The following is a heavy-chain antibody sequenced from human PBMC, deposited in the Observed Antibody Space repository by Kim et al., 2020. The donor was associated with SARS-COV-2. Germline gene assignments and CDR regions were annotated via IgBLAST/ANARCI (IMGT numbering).Heavy chain of an antibody. Sequence: GGSLRLSCAASGFTFSSYGMHWVRQAPGKGLEWVAVISYDGSNKYYADSVKGRFTISRDNSKNTLYLQMNSLRAEDTAVYYCAKARGGRRDTAMVGWGQGTLVTVSS. CDR2: ISYDGSNK. V-gene: IGHV3-30*18. D-gene: IGHD5-18*01. CDR3: AKARGGRRDTAMVG. CDR1: GFTFSSYG. J-gene: IGHJ4*02.